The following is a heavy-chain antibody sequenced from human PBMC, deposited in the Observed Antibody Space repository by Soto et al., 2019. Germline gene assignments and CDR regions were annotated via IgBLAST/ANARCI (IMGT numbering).Heavy chain of an antibody. CDR1: GFTFSSYW. CDR2: INGDGSSI. D-gene: IGHD1-26*01. J-gene: IGHJ4*02. V-gene: IGHV3-74*01. CDR3: ARAYSGTYRAHY. Sequence: EVQLVESGGGLLQPGGSLRLSCAASGFTFSSYWMHWVRQTPGKGLVWVSRINGDGSSISSADSVRDRFTISRDNAKNILYLPMNSLRADDTAVYYCARAYSGTYRAHYWGQGTLVTVSS.